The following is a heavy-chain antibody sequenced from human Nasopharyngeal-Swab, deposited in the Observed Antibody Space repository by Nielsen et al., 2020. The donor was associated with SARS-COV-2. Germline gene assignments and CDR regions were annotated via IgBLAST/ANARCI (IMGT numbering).Heavy chain of an antibody. CDR1: GGTFSSYA. D-gene: IGHD3-3*01. Sequence: SVQVSCKASGGTFSSYAISWVRQAPGQGLEWMGGIIPILGIANYAQKFQGRVTITADKSTSTAYMELSSLRSEDTAVYYCARDRDDFWSGSEGYYYYYGMDVWGQGTTVTVSS. J-gene: IGHJ6*02. CDR2: IIPILGIA. CDR3: ARDRDDFWSGSEGYYYYYGMDV. V-gene: IGHV1-69*10.